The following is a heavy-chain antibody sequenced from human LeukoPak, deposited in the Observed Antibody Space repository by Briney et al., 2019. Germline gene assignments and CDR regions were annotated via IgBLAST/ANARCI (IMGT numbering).Heavy chain of an antibody. V-gene: IGHV5-51*01. CDR3: ARHVYCSGGSCSPGRYYYYYMDV. CDR2: IYPGDSDT. CDR1: GYRFTSYW. Sequence: GESLKISCKGSGYRFTSYWIGWVRQTPGKGLEWMGIIYPGDSDTRYSPSFQGQVTISADKSISTAYLQWSSLKASDTAMYYCARHVYCSGGSCSPGRYYYYYMDVWGKGTTVTVSS. J-gene: IGHJ6*03. D-gene: IGHD2-15*01.